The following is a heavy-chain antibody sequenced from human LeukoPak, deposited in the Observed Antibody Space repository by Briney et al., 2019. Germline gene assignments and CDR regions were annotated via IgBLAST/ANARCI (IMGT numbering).Heavy chain of an antibody. Sequence: ASVKVSCKASGYTFTSYGISWVRQAPGQGLEWMGWISGYNGNTNYAQKLQGRVTMTTDTSTSTAYMELRSLRSDDTAVYYCARRIYYDSSGSVNNWFDPWGQGTLVTVSS. D-gene: IGHD3-22*01. J-gene: IGHJ5*02. CDR1: GYTFTSYG. CDR2: ISGYNGNT. V-gene: IGHV1-18*01. CDR3: ARRIYYDSSGSVNNWFDP.